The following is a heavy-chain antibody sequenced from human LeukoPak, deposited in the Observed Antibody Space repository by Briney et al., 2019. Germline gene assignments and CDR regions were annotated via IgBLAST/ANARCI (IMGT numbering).Heavy chain of an antibody. D-gene: IGHD6-25*01. Sequence: GGSLRLSCTASGFTFSSYDMHWVRQATGKGLEWVSGIGTAGDIYYSGSVKGRFTISRENAKSSLYLQMKSLRAGDTAVYYCARDRGRYYMDVWGKGTTVTISS. V-gene: IGHV3-13*01. J-gene: IGHJ6*03. CDR1: GFTFSSYD. CDR2: IGTAGDI. CDR3: ARDRGRYYMDV.